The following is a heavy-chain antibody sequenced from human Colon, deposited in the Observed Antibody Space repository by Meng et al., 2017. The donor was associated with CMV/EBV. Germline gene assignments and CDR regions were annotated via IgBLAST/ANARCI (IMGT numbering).Heavy chain of an antibody. CDR3: AREGYSSGWLNAFDI. Sequence: GESLKISCAASGFTFSSYWMSWVRQAPGKGLEWAANIKQDGSEKYYVDSVKGRFTISRDNAKNSLYLQMNSLRAEDTAVYYCAREGYSSGWLNAFDIWGQGTMVTVSS. D-gene: IGHD6-19*01. CDR1: GFTFSSYW. CDR2: IKQDGSEK. V-gene: IGHV3-7*01. J-gene: IGHJ3*02.